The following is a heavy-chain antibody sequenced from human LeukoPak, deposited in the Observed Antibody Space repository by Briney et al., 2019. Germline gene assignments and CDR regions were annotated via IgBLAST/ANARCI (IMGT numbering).Heavy chain of an antibody. Sequence: LAGVLRRRSCAASECAVKSKGISFGRQPPRKKLEWVSAISGSGGSTYYADSVKGRFTISGDNSKNTLYLQMNSLRAEDTAVHYCAKDLPYHGSASYYINWGQGTLVTVSS. V-gene: IGHV3-23*01. CDR2: ISGSGGST. CDR3: AKDLPYHGSASYYIN. D-gene: IGHD3-10*01. J-gene: IGHJ4*02. CDR1: ECAVKSKG.